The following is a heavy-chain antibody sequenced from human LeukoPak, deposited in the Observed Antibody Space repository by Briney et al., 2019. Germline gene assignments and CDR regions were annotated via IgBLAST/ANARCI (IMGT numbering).Heavy chain of an antibody. CDR3: AREYYDILTGPETKYYYYYGMDV. D-gene: IGHD3-9*01. V-gene: IGHV4-4*07. CDR1: GGSISSYY. CDR2: IYTSGST. Sequence: SETLSLTCTVSGGSISSYYWSWIRQPAGKGLEWIWRIYTSGSTNYNPSLKSRVTMSVDTSKNQFSLKLSSVTAADTAVYYCAREYYDILTGPETKYYYYYGMDVWGQGTTVTVSS. J-gene: IGHJ6*02.